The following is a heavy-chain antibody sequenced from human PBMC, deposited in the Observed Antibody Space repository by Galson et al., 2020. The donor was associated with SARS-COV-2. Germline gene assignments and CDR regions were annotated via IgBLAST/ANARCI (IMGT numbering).Heavy chain of an antibody. Sequence: SETLSLTCNVSGGSISGGDYYWSWIRQSPGTGLEWNGYISHTGRTYHNPSLKSRVTLSADTSRNQFPLRVKSVTAADTAVYYCARDRSVAFGVDSNYDYLGVWGKGATVTVSS. D-gene: IGHD3-3*01. CDR1: GGSISGGDYY. CDR3: ARDRSVAFGVDSNYDYLGV. J-gene: IGHJ6*03. CDR2: ISHTGRT. V-gene: IGHV4-30-4*01.